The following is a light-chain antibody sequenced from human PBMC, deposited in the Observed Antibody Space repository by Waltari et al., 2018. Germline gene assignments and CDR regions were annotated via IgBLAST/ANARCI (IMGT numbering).Light chain of an antibody. CDR3: MQSMQLPLT. V-gene: IGKV2D-29*02. J-gene: IGKJ4*01. Sequence: EIVMTQTPLSLSVTPGQPASISCRPSESLLPDDRRPYLFWYLQKPGHSPQLLISEVSNGFSGVPDRISGSGSGTDCKLKFSRVEADDVGIYYCMQSMQLPLTFCGGTKVEIK. CDR2: EVS. CDR1: ESLLPDDRRPY.